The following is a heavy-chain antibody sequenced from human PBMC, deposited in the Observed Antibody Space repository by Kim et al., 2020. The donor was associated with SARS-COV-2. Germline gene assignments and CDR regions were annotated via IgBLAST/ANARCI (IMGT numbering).Heavy chain of an antibody. D-gene: IGHD6-19*01. CDR3: ARDQEGVEWLAANFDY. Sequence: VKGRFTLSRDTAKNSLYLQMSSLRAEDTAVYYCARDQEGVEWLAANFDYWGQGTLVTVSS. J-gene: IGHJ4*02. V-gene: IGHV3-11*06.